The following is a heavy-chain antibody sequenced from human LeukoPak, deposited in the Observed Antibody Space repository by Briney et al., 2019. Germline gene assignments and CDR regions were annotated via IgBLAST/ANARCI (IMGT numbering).Heavy chain of an antibody. D-gene: IGHD4-17*01. CDR1: GFTFSSYA. Sequence: GGSLRLSCAASGFTFSSYAMSWVRQAPGKGLEWVSAISGSGGSTYYADSVKGRFTISRDNSKNTLCLQMNSLRAEDTAVYYCAKDRTYATTVTTDWGQGTLVTVSS. J-gene: IGHJ4*02. CDR2: ISGSGGST. CDR3: AKDRTYATTVTTD. V-gene: IGHV3-23*01.